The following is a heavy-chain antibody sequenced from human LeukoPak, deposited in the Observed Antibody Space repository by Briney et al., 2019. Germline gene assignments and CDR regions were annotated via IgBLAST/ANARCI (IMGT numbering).Heavy chain of an antibody. CDR3: ARGAGGRSGYYYYGMDV. Sequence: PGGSLRLSCAASGFTFSSYGMHWVRQAPGKGLEWVAVIWYDGSNKYYADSVKGRFTISRDNSKNTLYLQMNSLRAEDTAVYYCARGAGGRSGYYYYGMDVWGQGTTVTVSS. CDR1: GFTFSSYG. V-gene: IGHV3-33*08. CDR2: IWYDGSNK. D-gene: IGHD6-19*01. J-gene: IGHJ6*02.